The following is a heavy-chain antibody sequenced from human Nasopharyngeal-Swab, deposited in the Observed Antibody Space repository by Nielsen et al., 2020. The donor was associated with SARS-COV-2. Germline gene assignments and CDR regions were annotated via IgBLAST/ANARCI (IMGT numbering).Heavy chain of an antibody. CDR2: TYYRGTT. D-gene: IGHD6-19*01. V-gene: IGHV4-59*01. J-gene: IGHJ4*02. CDR1: GGSISSYY. Sequence: SETLSLTCTVSGGSISSYYWSWIRQSPGKGLEWIANTYYRGTTKYNPSLKSRVTISDTSMDQFSLKLSSVTAADTAVYYCARGAVAGSVVFDYWGQGTLVTVSS. CDR3: ARGAVAGSVVFDY.